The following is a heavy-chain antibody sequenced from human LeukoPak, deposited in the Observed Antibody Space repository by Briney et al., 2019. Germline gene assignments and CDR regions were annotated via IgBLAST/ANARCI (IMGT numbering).Heavy chain of an antibody. V-gene: IGHV1-2*02. CDR2: INPNSGGT. CDR3: ARVCSGGSCYSIDY. J-gene: IGHJ4*02. Sequence: ASEKVSCKASGYAFTSYGISWVRQAPGQGLEWMGWINPNSGGTNYAQKFQGRVTMTRDTSISTAYMELSRLRSDDTAVYYCARVCSGGSCYSIDYWGQGTLVTVSS. D-gene: IGHD2-15*01. CDR1: GYAFTSYG.